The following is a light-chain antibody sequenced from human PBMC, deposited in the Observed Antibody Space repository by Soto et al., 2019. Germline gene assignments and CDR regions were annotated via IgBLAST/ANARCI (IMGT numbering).Light chain of an antibody. V-gene: IGKV3-20*01. CDR3: QQYGGSPRT. CDR2: GAS. CDR1: RSVSSS. Sequence: PGERATLSCRASRSVSSSLVWYQQKPGQAPRLLIYGASTRATGIPARFSGSGSGTDFTLTITRLEPEDFAVYYCQQYGGSPRTFGQGTRLEIK. J-gene: IGKJ5*01.